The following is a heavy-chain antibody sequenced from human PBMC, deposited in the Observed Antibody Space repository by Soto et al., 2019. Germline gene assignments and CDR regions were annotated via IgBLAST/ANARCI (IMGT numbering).Heavy chain of an antibody. CDR3: ARESAALNWFDP. V-gene: IGHV3-48*02. J-gene: IGHJ5*02. Sequence: PGGSLRLSCAASGCTFSSYSMNWVRQAPGKGLEWVSYISSSSSTIYYADSVKGRFTISRDNAKNSLYLQMNSLRDEDTAVCYCARESAALNWFDPWGQGTLVTVSS. D-gene: IGHD2-2*01. CDR1: GCTFSSYS. CDR2: ISSSSSTI.